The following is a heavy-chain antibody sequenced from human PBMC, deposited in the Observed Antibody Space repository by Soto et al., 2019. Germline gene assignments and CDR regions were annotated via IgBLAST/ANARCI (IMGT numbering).Heavy chain of an antibody. J-gene: IGHJ3*02. V-gene: IGHV1-8*02. CDR1: GYTFTSYG. Sequence: ASVKVSCKASGYTFTSYGINLVRQATGQGLEWMGWMNPNSGNTGYAQKFQGRVTMTRNTSISTAYMELSSLRSEDTAVYYCARMANRQPFDIWGQGTMVTVSS. CDR2: MNPNSGNT. CDR3: ARMANRQPFDI. D-gene: IGHD1-1*01.